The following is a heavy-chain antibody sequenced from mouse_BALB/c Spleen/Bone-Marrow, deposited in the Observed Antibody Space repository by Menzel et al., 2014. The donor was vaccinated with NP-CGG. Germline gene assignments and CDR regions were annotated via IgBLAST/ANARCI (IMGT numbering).Heavy chain of an antibody. CDR2: IDPFNGVT. V-gene: IGHV1-28*01. CDR3: ARRVITTGPGFAY. J-gene: IGHJ3*01. Sequence: EVQLVESGPELMKPGASVKISCKASGYSFTSYYIHWVKQNHGKSLGWIGYIDPFNGVTIYNQKFKGKATLTADKSSSTAYMHLSSLTSEDSAVYYCARRVITTGPGFAYWGQGTLVTVSA. CDR1: GYSFTSYY. D-gene: IGHD2-4*01.